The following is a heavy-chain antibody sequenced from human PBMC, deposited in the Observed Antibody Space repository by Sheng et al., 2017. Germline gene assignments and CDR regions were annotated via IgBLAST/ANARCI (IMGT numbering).Heavy chain of an antibody. Sequence: QVQLVQSGAEVKKPGASVKVSCKASGYTFTSYGISWVRQAPRQGLEWMGWISVYNGNTNYAQKLQGRVTMTTDTSTSTAYMELRSLRFDDTAVYYCARGLYCGGDCYAHAFDIWGRGTMVTVSS. D-gene: IGHD2-21*01. CDR2: ISVYNGNT. V-gene: IGHV1-18*01. CDR3: ARGLYCGGDCYAHAFDI. CDR1: GYTFTSYG. J-gene: IGHJ3*02.